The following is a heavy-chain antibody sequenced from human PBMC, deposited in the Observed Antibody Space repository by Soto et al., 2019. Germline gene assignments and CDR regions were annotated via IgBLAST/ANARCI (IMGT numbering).Heavy chain of an antibody. V-gene: IGHV3-53*01. D-gene: IGHD3-22*01. CDR2: IYSGGST. J-gene: IGHJ4*02. Sequence: PGGSLRLSCAASGFTVSSNYRSWVRQAPGKGLEWVSVIYSGGSTYYADSVKGRFTISRDNSKNTLYLQMNSLRAEDTAVYYCAREVGYYDSSGYYYRTLDYWGQGTLVTVSS. CDR1: GFTVSSNY. CDR3: AREVGYYDSSGYYYRTLDY.